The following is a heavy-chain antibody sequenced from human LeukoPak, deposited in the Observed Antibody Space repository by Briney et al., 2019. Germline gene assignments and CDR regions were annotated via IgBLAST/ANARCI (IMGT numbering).Heavy chain of an antibody. J-gene: IGHJ4*02. CDR1: GYRFTDYY. V-gene: IGHV1-2*02. Sequence: ASVTLSCTASGYRFTDYYVHWVRQAPGQGLEWMGWINANNGGTNYAQKFHGRVTMTRDTAITTAYMELSRLTSDDTAVYYCARELGNCGSTSCPLYGYWGQGTLVTVSS. D-gene: IGHD2-2*01. CDR3: ARELGNCGSTSCPLYGY. CDR2: INANNGGT.